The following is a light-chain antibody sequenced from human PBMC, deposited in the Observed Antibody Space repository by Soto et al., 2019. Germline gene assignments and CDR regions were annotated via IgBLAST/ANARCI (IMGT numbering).Light chain of an antibody. Sequence: DIVMTQSPDSLAVSLGERVTINCKSSQSVLYSSNNRNYLAWYQQKPGQPPNLLIYWASTRESGVPDRFSGSGSGTDFTLTISSLQAEDVAVYYCQQYYNTRWTFGQRTKVEIK. J-gene: IGKJ1*01. CDR3: QQYYNTRWT. V-gene: IGKV4-1*01. CDR2: WAS. CDR1: QSVLYSSNNRNY.